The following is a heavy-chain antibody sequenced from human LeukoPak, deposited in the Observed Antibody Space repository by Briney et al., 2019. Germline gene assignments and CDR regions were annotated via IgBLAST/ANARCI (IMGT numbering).Heavy chain of an antibody. D-gene: IGHD3-10*01. Sequence: GGSLRLSCEASGFTFRSYGMHWVRQPPGKGLEWVAVVSDAGTVTYYADSVKGRFTISRDNSKNVVYLQMNSLRTEDAAVYYCTKEGLGSGSSSSGWFDPWGQGTLVTVSS. V-gene: IGHV3-30*18. CDR2: VSDAGTVT. J-gene: IGHJ5*02. CDR3: TKEGLGSGSSSSGWFDP. CDR1: GFTFRSYG.